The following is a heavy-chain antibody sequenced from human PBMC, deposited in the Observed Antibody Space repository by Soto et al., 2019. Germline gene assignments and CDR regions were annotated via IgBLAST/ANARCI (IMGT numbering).Heavy chain of an antibody. Sequence: GGSLRLSCAASGFTFSSYWMSWVRQAPGKGLEWVANIKQDGSEKYNVDSVKGRFTISRDNAKNSLYLQMNSLRAEDTAAYYCARELGYCSGGSCPWWYFDLWGRGTLVTVSS. CDR2: IKQDGSEK. J-gene: IGHJ2*01. CDR1: GFTFSSYW. V-gene: IGHV3-7*05. D-gene: IGHD2-15*01. CDR3: ARELGYCSGGSCPWWYFDL.